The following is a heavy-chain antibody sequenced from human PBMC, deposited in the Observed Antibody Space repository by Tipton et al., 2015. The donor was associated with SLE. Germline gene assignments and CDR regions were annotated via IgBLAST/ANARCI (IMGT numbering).Heavy chain of an antibody. CDR1: GYTFTGYY. CDR2: INPNNGGT. J-gene: IGHJ3*02. Sequence: QVQLVQSGAEVKKPGASVKVSCKASGYTFTGYYMHWVRQAPGQGLECMGWINPNNGGTKFVQKFQGRVTMTRDTSISTVYMELSRLRSDDTAVYYCARTNWEVGNTFDIWGQGTMVTVSS. CDR3: ARTNWEVGNTFDI. D-gene: IGHD7-27*01. V-gene: IGHV1-2*02.